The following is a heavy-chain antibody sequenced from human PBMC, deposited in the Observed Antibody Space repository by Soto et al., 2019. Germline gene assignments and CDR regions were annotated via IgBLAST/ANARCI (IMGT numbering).Heavy chain of an antibody. CDR3: ARGAPKEGWRRIRYVCYY. CDR1: GGSISSGGYY. CDR2: LYYSGST. D-gene: IGHD5-12*01. V-gene: IGHV4-31*03. Sequence: SETLSLTCTVSGGSISSGGYYWSWICQHPGKGLEWIGYLYYSGSTYYNTSLKSRVTISVDTSKNQFSLKLSTVTAAATAVYYCARGAPKEGWRRIRYVCYYWDQGTRGSVAS. J-gene: IGHJ4*02.